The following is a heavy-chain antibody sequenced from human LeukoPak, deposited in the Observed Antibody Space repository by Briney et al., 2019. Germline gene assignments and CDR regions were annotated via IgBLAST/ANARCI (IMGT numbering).Heavy chain of an antibody. J-gene: IGHJ4*02. CDR1: GFTFSSYG. Sequence: GGSLRLSCAASGFTFSSYGTHWVRQAPGKGLEWVAVISYDGSNKYYADSVKGRFTISRDNSKNTLYLQMNSLRAEDTAVYYCARATVNRRHLYFDYWGQGTLVTVSS. CDR2: ISYDGSNK. D-gene: IGHD4-11*01. CDR3: ARATVNRRHLYFDY. V-gene: IGHV3-30*03.